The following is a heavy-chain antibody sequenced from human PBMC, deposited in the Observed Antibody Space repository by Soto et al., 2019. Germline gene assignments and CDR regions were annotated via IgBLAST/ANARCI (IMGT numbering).Heavy chain of an antibody. CDR3: AKDMSAAGRGGTDY. CDR1: GFTFSTYG. D-gene: IGHD6-13*01. CDR2: ILYDGSNK. J-gene: IGHJ4*02. V-gene: IGHV3-30*18. Sequence: QVYLVESGGGVVQPGRSLRLSCAASGFTFSTYGMHWVRQAPGQGLEWVALILYDGSNKYHADSVKGRFTIPRDNSKKTLYLQMNSLRADDTAMYYCAKDMSAAGRGGTDYWGQGTLVTVSS.